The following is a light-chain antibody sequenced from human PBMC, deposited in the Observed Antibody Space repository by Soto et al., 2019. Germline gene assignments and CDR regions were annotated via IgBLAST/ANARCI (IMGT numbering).Light chain of an antibody. CDR1: RSNIGSNY. J-gene: IGLJ2*01. CDR3: SAWDDSLNGRV. Sequence: QSVLTQPTSASGTPGQRVTISCSGSRSNIGSNYVNWYQQLPGTAPKLLIYSNNQRPSGVPDRFSGSKSDTSASLAVSGLQSEDEADYYCSAWDDSLNGRVFGGGTKVTVL. V-gene: IGLV1-44*01. CDR2: SNN.